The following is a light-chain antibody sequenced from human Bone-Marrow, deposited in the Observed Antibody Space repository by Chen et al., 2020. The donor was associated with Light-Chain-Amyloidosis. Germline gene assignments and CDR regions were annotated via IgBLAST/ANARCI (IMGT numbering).Light chain of an antibody. CDR3: QSYQGSSQGV. CDR1: SGSIATNY. CDR2: EDD. Sequence: NFMLTQPHSVSESPGTPLMISSPRSSGSIATNYVQWYQQRQGSSSTTVIYEDDQRPSGVPDRFSGSIDRSSTASSLTISGLKTEDEADYYCQSYQGSSQGVFGGGTKLTVL. V-gene: IGLV6-57*01. J-gene: IGLJ3*02.